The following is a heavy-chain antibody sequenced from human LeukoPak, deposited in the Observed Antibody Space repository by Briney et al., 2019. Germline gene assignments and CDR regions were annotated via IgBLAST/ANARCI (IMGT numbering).Heavy chain of an antibody. D-gene: IGHD3-10*01. CDR3: ARDLMVRGVCDY. CDR1: GFTFSNYC. CDR2: IKQDGSEK. V-gene: IGHV3-7*01. J-gene: IGHJ4*02. Sequence: GSLRLSCAASGFTFSNYCMTWVRQAPGKGLEWVANIKQDGSEKYYVDSVKGRFTISRDNAKNSLYLQMNSLRAEDTAVYYCARDLMVRGVCDYWGQGTLVTVSS.